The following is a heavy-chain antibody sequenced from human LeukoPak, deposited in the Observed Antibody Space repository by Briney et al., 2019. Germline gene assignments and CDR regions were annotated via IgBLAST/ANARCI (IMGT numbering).Heavy chain of an antibody. J-gene: IGHJ5*02. Sequence: SKTLSLTCTVSGESINSFYWSWIRQPAGKGLEWIGRIYSSGSTNYSPSLKSRVTMSVDTSKNQFSLKLSSVTAADTAVYYCARGKFGNWFDPWGQGTLVTVSS. CDR1: GESINSFY. V-gene: IGHV4-4*07. CDR3: ARGKFGNWFDP. D-gene: IGHD3-10*01. CDR2: IYSSGST.